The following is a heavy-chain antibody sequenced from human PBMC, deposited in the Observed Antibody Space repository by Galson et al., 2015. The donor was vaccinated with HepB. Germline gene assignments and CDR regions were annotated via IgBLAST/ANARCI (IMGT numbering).Heavy chain of an antibody. CDR3: ARAWSSSWSYYYGMDV. CDR1: GFTFSSYS. Sequence: SLRLSCAASGFTFSSYSMNWVRQAPGKGLEWVSSISSSSSYIYYADSVKGRFTISRDNAKNSLYLQMNSLRAEDTAVYYCARAWSSSWSYYYGMDVWGQGTTVTVSS. V-gene: IGHV3-21*01. CDR2: ISSSSSYI. D-gene: IGHD6-13*01. J-gene: IGHJ6*02.